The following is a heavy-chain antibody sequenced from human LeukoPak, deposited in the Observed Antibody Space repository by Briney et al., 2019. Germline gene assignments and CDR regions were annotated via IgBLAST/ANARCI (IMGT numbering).Heavy chain of an antibody. D-gene: IGHD6-19*01. J-gene: IGHJ4*02. V-gene: IGHV3-23*01. CDR1: GFTFSSYA. CDR3: AKDWAEAVACDY. CDR2: ISGSGGST. Sequence: GGSLRPSCAASGFTFSSYAMSWVRQAPGKGLEWVSAISGSGGSTYYADSVKGRFTISRDNSKNTLYLQMNSLRAEDTAVYYCAKDWAEAVACDYWGQGTLVTVSS.